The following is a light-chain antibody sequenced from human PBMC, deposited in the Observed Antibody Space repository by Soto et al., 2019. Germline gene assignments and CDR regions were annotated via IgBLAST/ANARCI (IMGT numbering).Light chain of an antibody. Sequence: DIQMTQSPSSLSASVGDRVTITCRASQDINSYLAWFQQKPGKAPKSLIHTASSLHSGVPSKFSGSGSRTDFTLTISSLQPEDFATYYCQQYNSYPLTFGGGTKVEIK. CDR3: QQYNSYPLT. CDR2: TAS. J-gene: IGKJ4*01. CDR1: QDINSY. V-gene: IGKV1-16*02.